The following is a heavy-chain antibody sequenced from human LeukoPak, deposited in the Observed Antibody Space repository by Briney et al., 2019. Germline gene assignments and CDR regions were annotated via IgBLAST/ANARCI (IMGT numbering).Heavy chain of an antibody. CDR3: ARDSPPRGGPDIDY. D-gene: IGHD3-16*01. Sequence: PKASVKVSCKASGYTFTGYYMHWVRQAPGQGLEWMGWINPNSGGTNYAQKFQGRVTMTRDTSISTAYMELSRLRSDDTAVYYCARDSPPRGGPDIDYWGQGTLVTVSS. CDR2: INPNSGGT. CDR1: GYTFTGYY. J-gene: IGHJ4*02. V-gene: IGHV1-2*02.